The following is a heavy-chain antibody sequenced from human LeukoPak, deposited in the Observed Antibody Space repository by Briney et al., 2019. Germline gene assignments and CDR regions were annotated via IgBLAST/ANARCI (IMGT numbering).Heavy chain of an antibody. V-gene: IGHV3-48*03. Sequence: GGSLRLSCAASGFTFSSYEMNWVRQAPGKVLEWVSYISSSGSTIYYADSVKGRFTISRDNAKNSLYLQMNSLRAEDTAVYYCARGYCSGGSCYPIFAFDIWGQGTMVTVSS. D-gene: IGHD2-15*01. J-gene: IGHJ3*02. CDR2: ISSSGSTI. CDR1: GFTFSSYE. CDR3: ARGYCSGGSCYPIFAFDI.